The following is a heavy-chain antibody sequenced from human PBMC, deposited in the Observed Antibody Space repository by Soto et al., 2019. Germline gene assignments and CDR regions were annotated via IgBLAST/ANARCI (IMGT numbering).Heavy chain of an antibody. D-gene: IGHD6-19*01. CDR2: IIPILGIA. CDR3: ASLRNSDSSKYAFDI. Sequence: GXSVKVSYKASGGTFSSYTISLVRHSPGQGLEWMGRIIPILGIANYAQKFQGRVTITADKSTSTAYMELSSLRSQDTAVYYCASLRNSDSSKYAFDIWGQGTMVTVSS. CDR1: GGTFSSYT. J-gene: IGHJ3*02. V-gene: IGHV1-69*02.